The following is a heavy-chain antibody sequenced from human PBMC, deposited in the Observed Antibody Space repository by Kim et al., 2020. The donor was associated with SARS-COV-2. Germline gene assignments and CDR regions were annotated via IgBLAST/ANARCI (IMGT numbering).Heavy chain of an antibody. CDR1: GFTFSDYY. CDR2: ISSSSSYT. J-gene: IGHJ5*02. Sequence: GGSLRLSCAASGFTFSDYYMSWIRQAPGKGLEWVSYISSSSSYTNYADSVKGRFTISRDNAKNSLYLQMNSLRAEDTAVYYCARDQGAAAAGTGENWFDPWGQGTLVTVSS. CDR3: ARDQGAAAAGTGENWFDP. V-gene: IGHV3-11*06. D-gene: IGHD6-13*01.